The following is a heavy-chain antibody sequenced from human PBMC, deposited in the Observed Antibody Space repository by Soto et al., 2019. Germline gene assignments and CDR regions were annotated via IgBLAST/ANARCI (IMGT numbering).Heavy chain of an antibody. CDR2: MNPNSGNT. CDR3: ARSTVTGLFYYYSCYMDV. CDR1: GYTFTSYD. V-gene: IGHV1-8*01. J-gene: IGHJ6*03. D-gene: IGHD4-4*01. Sequence: ASVKVSCKASGYTFTSYDINWVRQATGQGLEWMGWMNPNSGNTGYAQKFQGRVTMTRNTSISTAYMELSSLRSEDTAVYYCARSTVTGLFYYYSCYMDVRGKGTTVTGSS.